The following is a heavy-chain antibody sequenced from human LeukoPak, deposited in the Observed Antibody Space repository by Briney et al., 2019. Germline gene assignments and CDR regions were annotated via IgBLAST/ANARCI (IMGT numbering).Heavy chain of an antibody. CDR2: ISSSGSTI. CDR3: ARQSHYYGSGIDVY. Sequence: GGSLRLSCAASGFTFSTFAMIWVRQPPGKGLEWVSYISSSGSTIYYADSVKGRSTISRDNAKNSLYLQMNSLRAEDTAVYYCARQSHYYGSGIDVYWGQGTLVTVSS. V-gene: IGHV3-48*03. J-gene: IGHJ4*02. D-gene: IGHD3-10*01. CDR1: GFTFSTFA.